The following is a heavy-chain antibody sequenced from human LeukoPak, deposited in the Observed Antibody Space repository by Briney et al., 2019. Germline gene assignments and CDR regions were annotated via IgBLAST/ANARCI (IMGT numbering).Heavy chain of an antibody. CDR2: VSSSSSYI. D-gene: IGHD2-15*01. CDR1: GFTFSSYS. V-gene: IGHV3-21*01. J-gene: IGHJ4*02. Sequence: GGSLRLSCAASGFTFSSYSMNWVRQAPGKGLEWVSSVSSSSSYIYYADSVKGRFIISRDNAKNSLYLQMNSLRAEDTAVYYCARDSSGGSCYDYWGQGTLVTVS. CDR3: ARDSSGGSCYDY.